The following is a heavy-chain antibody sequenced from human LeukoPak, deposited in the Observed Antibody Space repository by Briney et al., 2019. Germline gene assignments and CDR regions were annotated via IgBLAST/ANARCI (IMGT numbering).Heavy chain of an antibody. CDR2: IYSGGST. CDR1: GFTVSSNY. J-gene: IGHJ4*02. CDR3: ARGASIVGAIKV. V-gene: IGHV3-66*01. D-gene: IGHD1-26*01. Sequence: GGSLRLPCAASGFTVSSNYMSWVRQAPGKGLEWVSVIYSGGSTYYADSVKGRFTISRDNSRNTLYLQMNSLRAEDTAVYYCARGASIVGAIKVWGQGTLVTVSS.